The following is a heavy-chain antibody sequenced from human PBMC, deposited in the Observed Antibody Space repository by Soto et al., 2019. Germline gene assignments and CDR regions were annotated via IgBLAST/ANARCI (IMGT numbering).Heavy chain of an antibody. CDR2: MNPNTGDT. J-gene: IGHJ4*02. Sequence: QVQLVQSGAEVKKPGASVKVSCKASGYTFISYDINGVRQATGQGLEWMGWMNPNTGDTGYAQKFQGRVTMTRNTSINTANLELSSLRSDDTAVYFCARGDGYVFDYWGQGTLVTVSS. V-gene: IGHV1-8*01. D-gene: IGHD5-12*01. CDR1: GYTFISYD. CDR3: ARGDGYVFDY.